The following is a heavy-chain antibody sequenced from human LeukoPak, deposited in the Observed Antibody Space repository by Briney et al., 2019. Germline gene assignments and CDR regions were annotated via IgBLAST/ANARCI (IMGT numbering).Heavy chain of an antibody. V-gene: IGHV1-18*01. J-gene: IGHJ5*02. CDR2: ISVYKGNT. D-gene: IGHD2-15*01. Sequence: ASVKVSCKASGFTFARYGIHWVRQAPGQGLEWMGWISVYKGNTNYAQKLQGRVTLTRDTSTGTAYMELRSLRFDDTAVYYCARDNCSGGSCWFDPWGQGTLVTVSS. CDR1: GFTFARYG. CDR3: ARDNCSGGSCWFDP.